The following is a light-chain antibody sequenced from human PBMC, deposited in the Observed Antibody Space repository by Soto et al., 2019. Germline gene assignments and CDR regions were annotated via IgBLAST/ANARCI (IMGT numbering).Light chain of an antibody. CDR2: GAS. V-gene: IGKV3-15*01. CDR1: QTVNNN. CDR3: QQYDNWPLT. Sequence: EIVMPQSPATLSVSPGEIATLSCRASQTVNNNLAWYQQKPGPAPRLLIYGASARATGIPARFSGSGSGTEFILTISSLQSEYFTVCYCQQYDNWPLTCGGGTKVEIK. J-gene: IGKJ4*01.